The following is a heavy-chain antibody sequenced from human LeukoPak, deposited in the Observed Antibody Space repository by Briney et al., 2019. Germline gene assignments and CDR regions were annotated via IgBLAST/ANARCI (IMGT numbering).Heavy chain of an antibody. D-gene: IGHD2-2*01. CDR2: ISGSGGRP. CDR1: GFTFSTCA. J-gene: IGHJ4*02. Sequence: GGSLRLSCAASGFTFSTCAMSWVRQAPGKGLEWVSAISGSGGRPYYADSVKGRFTISRDNSKNTLYLQMNSLRAEDTAVYYCARHPEPGYCSSTSCHESYFDYWGQGTLVTVSS. CDR3: ARHPEPGYCSSTSCHESYFDY. V-gene: IGHV3-23*01.